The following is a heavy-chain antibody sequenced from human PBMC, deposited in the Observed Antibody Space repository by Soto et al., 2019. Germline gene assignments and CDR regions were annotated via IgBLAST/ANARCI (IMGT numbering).Heavy chain of an antibody. J-gene: IGHJ4*02. CDR1: GFTFSSYG. D-gene: IGHD5-18*01. CDR2: ISYDGSNK. CDR3: AKDVDTAMAAYAD. V-gene: IGHV3-30*18. Sequence: QPGGSLRLSCAASGFTFSSYGMHWVRQAPGKGLEWVAVISYDGSNKYYADSVKGRFTISRDNSKNTLYLQMNSLRAEDTAVYYCAKDVDTAMAAYADWGQGTLVTVSS.